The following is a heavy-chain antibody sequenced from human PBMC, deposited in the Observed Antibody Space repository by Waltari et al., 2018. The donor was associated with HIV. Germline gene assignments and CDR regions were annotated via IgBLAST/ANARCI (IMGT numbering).Heavy chain of an antibody. V-gene: IGHV5-51*03. J-gene: IGHJ3*02. D-gene: IGHD3-3*01. CDR3: ALRPGRFLVPQDAFDI. CDR2: IYPGDSDT. Sequence: EVQLVQSGAEVKKPGESLKISCKGSGYSFTSYWIGWVRQMPGKGLEWMGIIYPGDSDTRYSPSCQGQVTISADKSISTAYLQWSSLKASDTAMYYCALRPGRFLVPQDAFDIWGQGTMVTVSS. CDR1: GYSFTSYW.